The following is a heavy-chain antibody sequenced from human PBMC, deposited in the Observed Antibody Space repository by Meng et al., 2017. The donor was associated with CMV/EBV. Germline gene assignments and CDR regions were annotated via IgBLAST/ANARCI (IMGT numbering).Heavy chain of an antibody. J-gene: IGHJ5*02. D-gene: IGHD5-12*01. Sequence: SVKVSCKASGGTFSSYAISWVRQAPGQGLEWMGGIIPIFGTANYAQKFQGRVTITTDESTSTAYMELSSLRSEATAVYYCARGGFIVATILVVQNWFDPWGQGTLVTVSS. CDR3: ARGGFIVATILVVQNWFDP. CDR2: IIPIFGTA. CDR1: GGTFSSYA. V-gene: IGHV1-69*05.